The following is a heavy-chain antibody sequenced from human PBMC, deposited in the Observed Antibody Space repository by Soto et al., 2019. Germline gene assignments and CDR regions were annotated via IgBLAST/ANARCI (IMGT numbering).Heavy chain of an antibody. D-gene: IGHD5-12*01. CDR1: GYTFTSYG. CDR3: ARERKMATGVYYYYYGMDV. CDR2: ISAYNGNT. J-gene: IGHJ6*02. V-gene: IGHV1-18*01. Sequence: QVQLVQSGAEVKKPGASVKVSCKASGYTFTSYGISWVRQAPGQGLEWMGWISAYNGNTNYAQKLQGRVTMTTDTSTSTADMELRSLRSDDTAVYYCARERKMATGVYYYYYGMDVWGQGTTVTVSS.